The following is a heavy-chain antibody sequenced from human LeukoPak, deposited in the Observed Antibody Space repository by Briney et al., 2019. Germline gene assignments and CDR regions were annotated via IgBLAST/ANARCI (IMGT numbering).Heavy chain of an antibody. CDR3: ARNNYYDSSGYFY. Sequence: PGGSLRLSCAASGFTFSSHAMNWVRQAPGKGLEWVAVIWYDGSNKYYADSVKGRFAISRDNSKNTLYLQMNSLRAEDTAVYYCARNNYYDSSGYFYWGQGTLVTVSS. J-gene: IGHJ4*02. CDR2: IWYDGSNK. CDR1: GFTFSSHA. V-gene: IGHV3-33*08. D-gene: IGHD3-22*01.